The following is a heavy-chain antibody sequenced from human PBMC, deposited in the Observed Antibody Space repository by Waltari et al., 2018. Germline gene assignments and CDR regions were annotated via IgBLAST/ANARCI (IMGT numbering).Heavy chain of an antibody. Sequence: EVHLVQSGGGLVQPGRSLRLSCAASGFPLDDYAMHWGRQAPGRGLEWVSGITWNSGSIVYADSVKGRFTISRDNAKNTLYLQMNSPTTEDTAIYYCAKDVGFGTDAFDIWGQGTRVTVSS. J-gene: IGHJ3*02. CDR2: ITWNSGSI. CDR3: AKDVGFGTDAFDI. CDR1: GFPLDDYA. V-gene: IGHV3-9*01. D-gene: IGHD3-10*01.